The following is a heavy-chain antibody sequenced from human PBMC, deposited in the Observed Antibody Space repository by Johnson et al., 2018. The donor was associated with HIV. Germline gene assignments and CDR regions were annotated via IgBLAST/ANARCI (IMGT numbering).Heavy chain of an antibody. CDR3: ARGREDS. V-gene: IGHV3-7*01. CDR1: GFSFNHYW. J-gene: IGHJ3*01. CDR2: INEDGRAK. Sequence: VQLVESGGGLVQPGGSLRLSCAASGFSFNHYWMSWVRQAPGKGLEWVANINEDGRAKHYVDSVRGRFTISRDNGQNSLSLQMNTLRADDTGVYFCARGREDSWGQGTMVTVSS. D-gene: IGHD1-26*01.